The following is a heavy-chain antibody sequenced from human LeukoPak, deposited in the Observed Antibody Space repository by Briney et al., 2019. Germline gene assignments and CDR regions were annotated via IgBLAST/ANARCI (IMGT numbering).Heavy chain of an antibody. D-gene: IGHD1-1*01. Sequence: GGSLRLSCAASGFTFSSYSMNWVRQAPGKGLEWVSSISSSSSYIYYADSVKGRFTISRDNAKNSLYLQMNSLRVEDTAVYYCAKAQAADYNYYFDYWGQGTLVTVSS. CDR3: AKAQAADYNYYFDY. V-gene: IGHV3-21*04. CDR2: ISSSSSYI. CDR1: GFTFSSYS. J-gene: IGHJ4*02.